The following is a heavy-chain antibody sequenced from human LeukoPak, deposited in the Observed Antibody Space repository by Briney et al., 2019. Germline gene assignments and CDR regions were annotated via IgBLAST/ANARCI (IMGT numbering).Heavy chain of an antibody. V-gene: IGHV4-38-2*02. CDR2: IYHSGST. D-gene: IGHD3-22*01. CDR1: GYSISSGYY. J-gene: IGHJ4*02. CDR3: ARVLGDSSGYYKGTAFDY. Sequence: RPSETLSLTCTVSGYSISSGYYWGWIRQPPGKGLEWIGSIYHSGSTYYNPSLKSRVTISVDTSKNQFSLKLSSVTAADTAVYYCARVLGDSSGYYKGTAFDYWGQGTLVTVSS.